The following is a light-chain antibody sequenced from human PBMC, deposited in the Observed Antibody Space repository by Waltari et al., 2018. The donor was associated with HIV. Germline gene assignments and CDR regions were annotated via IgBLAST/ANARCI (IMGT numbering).Light chain of an antibody. J-gene: IGLJ2*01. CDR3: SSYSRGALL. CDR2: EVS. Sequence: QSVLTQPASVSGSPGQSLTLSCTGTTNDIGSYNYVSWYQQSPDKAPKPIIYEVSNRPSGVSSRFSGSKSGNSASLTISGLQAEDEAYYHCSSYSRGALLFGGGTKVTVL. CDR1: TNDIGSYNY. V-gene: IGLV2-14*01.